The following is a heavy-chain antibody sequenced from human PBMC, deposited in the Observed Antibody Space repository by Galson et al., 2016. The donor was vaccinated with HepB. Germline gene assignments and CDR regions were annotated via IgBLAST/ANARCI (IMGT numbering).Heavy chain of an antibody. CDR2: IIPIYGTT. CDR1: GGTFGTYA. J-gene: IGHJ6*02. D-gene: IGHD1-26*01. CDR3: AREREGAAGYYDYGMDV. Sequence: SVKVSCKASGGTFGTYAISWVRQAPGQGLDWMGGIIPIYGTTHYAQKFQGRVTMTADESTNTAYMELSSLRSEDTAVYYCAREREGAAGYYDYGMDVWGQGAPVTVSS. V-gene: IGHV1-69*13.